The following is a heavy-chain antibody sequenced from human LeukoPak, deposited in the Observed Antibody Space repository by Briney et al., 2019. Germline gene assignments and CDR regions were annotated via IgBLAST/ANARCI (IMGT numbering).Heavy chain of an antibody. CDR3: ARHEASGPLFDY. CDR1: GGSISSSSYY. D-gene: IGHD3-10*01. J-gene: IGHJ4*02. Sequence: PSETLSLTCTVSGGSISSSSYYWGWIRQPPGKGLEWIGSIYYSGSTYYNPSLKSRVTISVDTSKNQFSLKLSSVTAADTAVYYCARHEASGPLFDYWGQGTLVTVSS. V-gene: IGHV4-39*01. CDR2: IYYSGST.